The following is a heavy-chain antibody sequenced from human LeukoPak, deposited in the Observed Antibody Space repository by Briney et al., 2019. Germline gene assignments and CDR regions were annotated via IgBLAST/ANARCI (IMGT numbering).Heavy chain of an antibody. J-gene: IGHJ4*02. CDR3: ARTAARRFDY. V-gene: IGHV3-48*02. CDR1: GFTFSSYS. Sequence: PGGSLRLSCAASGFTFSSYSMNWVRQAPGKGLEWVSHITASGTAMFYADSVKGRFTISRDNAKNSLYLQMNSLRDEDTAVYYCARTAARRFDYWGQGTLVTVSS. CDR2: ITASGTAM. D-gene: IGHD6-6*01.